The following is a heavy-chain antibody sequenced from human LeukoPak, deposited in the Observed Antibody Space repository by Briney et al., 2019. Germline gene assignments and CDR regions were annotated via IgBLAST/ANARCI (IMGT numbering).Heavy chain of an antibody. D-gene: IGHD5-18*01. CDR2: ISGSGGST. V-gene: IGHV3-23*01. J-gene: IGHJ4*02. CDR1: GFTFSSYA. Sequence: PGGSLRLSCAASGFTFSSYAMSWVRQAPGKGLEWVSAISGSGGSTYYADSVKGRFTISRDNSKNTLYLQMNSLRAEDTAVYYCVLAVAALVRFDYWVQGTVVSVSS. CDR3: VLAVAALVRFDY.